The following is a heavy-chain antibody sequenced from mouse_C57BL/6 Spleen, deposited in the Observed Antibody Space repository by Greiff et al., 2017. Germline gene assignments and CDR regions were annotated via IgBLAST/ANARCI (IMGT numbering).Heavy chain of an antibody. J-gene: IGHJ4*01. CDR3: ARDSVVAPYAMDY. CDR2: ISDGGSYT. D-gene: IGHD1-1*01. CDR1: GFTFSSYA. V-gene: IGHV5-4*01. Sequence: EVKVVESGGGLVKPGGSLKLSCAASGFTFSSYAMSWVRQTPEKRLEWVATISDGGSYTYYPDNVKGRFTISRDNAKNNLYLQMSHLKSEDTAMYYCARDSVVAPYAMDYWGQGTSVTVSS.